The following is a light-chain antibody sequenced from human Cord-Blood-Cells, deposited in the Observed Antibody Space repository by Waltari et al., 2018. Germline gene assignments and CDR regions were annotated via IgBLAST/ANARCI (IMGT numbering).Light chain of an antibody. CDR3: SSYTSSSTVV. CDR1: SSDVGGYNY. CDR2: DVS. Sequence: QSALTQPASVSGSPGQSITISCTGPSSDVGGYNYVSWYQQHPGKAPKLMIYDVSNRPSGVSNRFCGSKSGNTASLTISGLQAEDEADYYCSSYTSSSTVVFGGGTKLTVL. V-gene: IGLV2-14*01. J-gene: IGLJ2*01.